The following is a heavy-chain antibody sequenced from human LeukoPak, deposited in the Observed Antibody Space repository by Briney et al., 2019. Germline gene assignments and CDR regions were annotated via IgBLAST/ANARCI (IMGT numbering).Heavy chain of an antibody. CDR3: AKVPNVSWYYDFWSGPNWFDP. J-gene: IGHJ5*02. V-gene: IGHV3-23*01. D-gene: IGHD3-3*01. CDR2: ISGSGGST. CDR1: GFTFSSYA. Sequence: AGGSLRLSCAASGFTFSSYAMSWARQAPGKGLEWVSAISGSGGSTYYADSVKGRFTISRDNSKNTLYLQMNSLRAEDTAVYYCAKVPNVSWYYDFWSGPNWFDPWGQGTLVTVSS.